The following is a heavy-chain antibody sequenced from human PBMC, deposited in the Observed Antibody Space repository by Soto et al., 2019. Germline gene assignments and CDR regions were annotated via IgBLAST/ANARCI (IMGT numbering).Heavy chain of an antibody. CDR2: IYYSGST. D-gene: IGHD2-15*01. V-gene: IGHV4-39*01. CDR3: ASLGYCSGGSCYVVDY. Sequence: SETLSLTCTVSGGSISSSSYYWGWIRQPPGKGLEWIGSIYYSGSTYYNPSLKSRVTISVDTSKNQFSLKLSSVTAADTAVYYCASLGYCSGGSCYVVDYWGQGTLVTVSS. J-gene: IGHJ4*02. CDR1: GGSISSSSYY.